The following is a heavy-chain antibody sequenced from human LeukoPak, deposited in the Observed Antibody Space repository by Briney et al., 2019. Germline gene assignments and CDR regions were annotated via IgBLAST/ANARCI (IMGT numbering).Heavy chain of an antibody. V-gene: IGHV4-34*01. CDR2: INHSGST. CDR1: GGSFSGYY. Sequence: PSETLSLTCAVYGGSFSGYYWSCIRQPPGKGLEWIGEINHSGSTNYNPSLKSRVTISVDKSKNQFSLKLSSVTAADTAVYYCARAEYSSSSGADYWGQGTLVTVSS. J-gene: IGHJ4*02. D-gene: IGHD6-13*01. CDR3: ARAEYSSSSGADY.